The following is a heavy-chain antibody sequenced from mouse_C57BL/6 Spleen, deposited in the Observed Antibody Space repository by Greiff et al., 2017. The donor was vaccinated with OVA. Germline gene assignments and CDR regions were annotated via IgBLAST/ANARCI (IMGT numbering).Heavy chain of an antibody. D-gene: IGHD6-5*01. CDR1: GYTFTSYW. J-gene: IGHJ4*01. V-gene: IGHV1-64*01. Sequence: VQLQQPGAELVKPGASVKLSCKASGYTFTSYWMHWVKQRPGQGLEWIGMIHPNSGSTNYNEKFKSKATLTVDKSSSTAYMQLSSLTSEDSAVYYCARNEAYYDAMDYWGQGTSVTVSS. CDR3: ARNEAYYDAMDY. CDR2: IHPNSGST.